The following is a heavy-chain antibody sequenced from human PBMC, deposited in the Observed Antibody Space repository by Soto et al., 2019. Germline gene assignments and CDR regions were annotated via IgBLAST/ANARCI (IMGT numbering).Heavy chain of an antibody. D-gene: IGHD2-21*02. V-gene: IGHV3-23*01. CDR2: ISGSGGST. J-gene: IGHJ4*02. CDR3: AKDIVVVTATFDY. CDR1: GFTFSSYA. Sequence: GGSLRLSCAASGFTFSSYAMIWVRQAPGKGLEWVSAISGSGGSTYYADSVKGRFTISRDNSKNTLYLQMNSLRAEDTAVYYCAKDIVVVTATFDYWGQGTLVTVSS.